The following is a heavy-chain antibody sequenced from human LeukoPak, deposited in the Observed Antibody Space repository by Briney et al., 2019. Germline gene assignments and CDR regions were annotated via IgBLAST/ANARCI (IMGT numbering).Heavy chain of an antibody. V-gene: IGHV4-59*01. CDR2: IYYSGST. D-gene: IGHD3-22*01. Sequence: RSSETLSLTCTVSGGSISSYYWSWIRQPPGKGLEWIGYIYYSGSTNYNPSLKSRVTISVDTSKNQFSLKLSSVTAADSAVYDCARSEVYYYDSCGYYPKHFQHWGQGTLVTVSS. J-gene: IGHJ1*01. CDR1: GGSISSYY. CDR3: ARSEVYYYDSCGYYPKHFQH.